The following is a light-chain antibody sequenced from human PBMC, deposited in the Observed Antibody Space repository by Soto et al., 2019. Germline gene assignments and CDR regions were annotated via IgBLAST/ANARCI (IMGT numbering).Light chain of an antibody. CDR2: DNN. V-gene: IGLV1-51*01. J-gene: IGLJ2*01. CDR3: PTWDGSVPGDV. Sequence: QSVLTQSPSVSAAPGQKVTISCSGSSSNIGDNYVSWYQQLPGTAPKLLIYDNNKRPSGIPDRFSGSKSGTSGTLDITGLQSGDEADYYCPTWDGSVPGDVFGGGTKLTVL. CDR1: SSNIGDNY.